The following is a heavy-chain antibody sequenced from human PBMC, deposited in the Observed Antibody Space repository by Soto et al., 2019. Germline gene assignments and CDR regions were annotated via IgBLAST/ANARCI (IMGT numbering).Heavy chain of an antibody. CDR2: IDYSRST. V-gene: IGHV4-59*01. J-gene: IGHJ5*01. D-gene: IGHD3-10*01. CDR1: GDSFTRNY. CDR3: SINEGPNGSTNWIDP. Sequence: SETLSITCSISGDSFTRNYWTWIRPSPGKGLEWIGHIDYSRSTKYNPSLKSRVMISIDTSKKHFSLRLTSVTAADTATYYWSINEGPNGSTNWIDPWGQGALVTVSS.